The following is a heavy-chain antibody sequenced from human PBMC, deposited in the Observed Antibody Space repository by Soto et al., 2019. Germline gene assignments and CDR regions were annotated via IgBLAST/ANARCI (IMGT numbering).Heavy chain of an antibody. Sequence: ASVKVSCKASGYTFTSYGISWVRQAPGQGLEWMGWISAYNGNTNYAQKLQGRVTMTTDTSTSTAYMELRSLRSDDTAVYYCARGRPAPTYYYYYYMDVWGKGTTVTVSS. J-gene: IGHJ6*03. CDR2: ISAYNGNT. CDR3: ARGRPAPTYYYYYYMDV. CDR1: GYTFTSYG. V-gene: IGHV1-18*01.